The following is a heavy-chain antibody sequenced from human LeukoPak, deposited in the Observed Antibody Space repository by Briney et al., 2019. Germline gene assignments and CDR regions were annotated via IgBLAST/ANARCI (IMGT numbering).Heavy chain of an antibody. V-gene: IGHV3-30*18. CDR1: GFTFSSYG. D-gene: IGHD3-3*01. Sequence: PGRSLRLSCAASGFTFSSYGMHWVRQAPGKGLEWVAVISYDGSNKYYADSVKGRFTISRDNSKNTLYLQMNSLRAEDTAVYYCAKGLTIFGLPEGNWFDPWGQGTLVTVSS. J-gene: IGHJ5*02. CDR2: ISYDGSNK. CDR3: AKGLTIFGLPEGNWFDP.